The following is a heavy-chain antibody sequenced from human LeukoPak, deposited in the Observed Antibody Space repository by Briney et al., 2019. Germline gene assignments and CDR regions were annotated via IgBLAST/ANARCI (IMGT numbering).Heavy chain of an antibody. D-gene: IGHD4-11*01. CDR2: IGGSDAGT. Sequence: GGSLRLSCAASDFSMSVYAMSWVRQAPGKGLEWVSSIGGSDAGTAYAASVKGRFTISRDKSKNSLSLQMNSLKIEDTAVYYCTTLTTKTPWGHGTLVTVSS. CDR3: TTLTTKTP. J-gene: IGHJ5*02. CDR1: DFSMSVYA. V-gene: IGHV3-23*01.